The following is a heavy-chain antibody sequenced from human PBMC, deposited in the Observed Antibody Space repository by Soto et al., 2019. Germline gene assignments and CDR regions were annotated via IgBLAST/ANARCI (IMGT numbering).Heavy chain of an antibody. J-gene: IGHJ5*02. V-gene: IGHV1-2*02. CDR1: GYIFSANY. D-gene: IGHD6-6*01. CDR2: INPHSGAT. CDR3: VIALVLRVPSSSDP. Sequence: ASVKVSCKASGYIFSANYIHWVRQAPGQGLEWLGWINPHSGATNYAQKFLGRVTMSADTSASTAYMDLARLKSDDTAVYYCVIALVLRVPSSSDPCDRRTLLTVS.